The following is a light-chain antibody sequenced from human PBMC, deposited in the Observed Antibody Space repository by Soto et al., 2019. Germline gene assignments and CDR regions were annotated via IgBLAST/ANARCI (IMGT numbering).Light chain of an antibody. CDR3: QQSYRTPT. V-gene: IGKV1-39*01. CDR2: GAS. Sequence: IQLTQSPSSLSASVGDRVTITCRASQGINTFLAWYQQKPGKVPKHLIYGASTLQSGVPSRFSGSGSGTDYTLTISSLQPEDFATYYCQQSYRTPTFGQGTRLEIK. J-gene: IGKJ5*01. CDR1: QGINTF.